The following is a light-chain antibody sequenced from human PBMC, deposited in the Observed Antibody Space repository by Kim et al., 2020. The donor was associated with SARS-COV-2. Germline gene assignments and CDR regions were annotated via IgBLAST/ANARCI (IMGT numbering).Light chain of an antibody. CDR2: QDS. CDR3: QAWDTSSVI. Sequence: SASPGPTARLRRPGDALGDKYVCWYQQQPGQSPVVVIYQDSKRPSGTPERFSGSTSGNTPTLTLSATQALDEANYYCQAWDTSSVIFGGGTQLTVL. CDR1: ALGDKY. V-gene: IGLV3-1*01. J-gene: IGLJ2*01.